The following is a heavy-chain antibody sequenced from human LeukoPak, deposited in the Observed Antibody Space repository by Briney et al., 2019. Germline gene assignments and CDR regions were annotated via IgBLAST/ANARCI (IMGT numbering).Heavy chain of an antibody. D-gene: IGHD5-12*01. Sequence: PSETLSLTCAVYGGSFSGYYWSGIRQPPGKGLEWIWEINHSGSTNYNPTPKSRVTISVDTSKNQFSLKLSSVTAADTAVYYCARGRGIVATIKVYYFDYWGQGTLVTVSS. V-gene: IGHV4-34*01. CDR3: ARGRGIVATIKVYYFDY. CDR1: GGSFSGYY. CDR2: INHSGST. J-gene: IGHJ4*02.